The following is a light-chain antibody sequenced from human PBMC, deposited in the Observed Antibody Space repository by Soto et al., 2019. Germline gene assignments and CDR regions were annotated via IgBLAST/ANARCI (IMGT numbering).Light chain of an antibody. V-gene: IGKV3-11*01. Sequence: ELVLTQSPGTLSLSPGERATLSCRASQSVSSYLAWYQQKPGQAPRLLIYDASTRATGISARFSGSGSGTDFTLTISSLEPEDFAVYYCQQRSNCPVTFGKGTKVDIK. CDR2: DAS. CDR3: QQRSNCPVT. J-gene: IGKJ1*01. CDR1: QSVSSY.